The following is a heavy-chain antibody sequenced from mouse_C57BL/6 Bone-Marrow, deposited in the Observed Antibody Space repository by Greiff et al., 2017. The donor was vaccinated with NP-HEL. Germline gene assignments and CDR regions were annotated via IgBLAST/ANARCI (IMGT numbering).Heavy chain of an antibody. Sequence: EVQWVESGGGLVQPGGSLKLSCAASGFTFSDYYMYWVRQTPEKRLEWVAYISNGGGSTYYPDTVKGRFTISRDNAKNTLYLQMSRLKSEDTAMYYCARQRSYDGYFYAMDYWGQGTSVTVSS. CDR2: ISNGGGST. J-gene: IGHJ4*01. V-gene: IGHV5-12*01. CDR1: GFTFSDYY. CDR3: ARQRSYDGYFYAMDY. D-gene: IGHD2-3*01.